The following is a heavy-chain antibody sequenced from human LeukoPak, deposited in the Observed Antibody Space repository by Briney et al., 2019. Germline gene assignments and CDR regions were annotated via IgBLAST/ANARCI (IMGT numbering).Heavy chain of an antibody. CDR2: INHSGST. D-gene: IGHD1-26*01. J-gene: IGHJ5*02. V-gene: IGHV4-34*01. CDR1: GGSFSGYY. CDR3: GAFIVGENWFDP. Sequence: SETLSLTCAVYGGSFSGYYWSWIRQPPGKGLEWNGEINHSGSTNYNPSLKSRVTISVDTSKNQFSLKLSSVTAADTAVYYCGAFIVGENWFDPWGQGTLVTVSS.